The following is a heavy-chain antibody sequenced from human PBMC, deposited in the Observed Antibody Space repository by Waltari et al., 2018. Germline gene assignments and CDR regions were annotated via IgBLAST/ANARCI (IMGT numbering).Heavy chain of an antibody. CDR1: GFTFSNSG. CDR3: AKGPDSSGYFSTWLDP. D-gene: IGHD3-22*01. Sequence: QVQLVESGGGVVQPGGSLRLSCAASGFTFSNSGIPRVRQVPGKGLEWVAFIWSDENNKHYADSVQGRFTISRDNSKNTVFLQMDRLTTDDTAVYYCAKGPDSSGYFSTWLDPWGQGILVTVSS. V-gene: IGHV3-30*02. J-gene: IGHJ5*02. CDR2: IWSDENNK.